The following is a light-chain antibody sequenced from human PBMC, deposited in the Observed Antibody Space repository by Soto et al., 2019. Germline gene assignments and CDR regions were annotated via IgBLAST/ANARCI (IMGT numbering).Light chain of an antibody. CDR2: GAS. V-gene: IGKV3-20*01. J-gene: IGKJ4*01. CDR3: QQYGSSPLT. Sequence: EIVLTQSPGTLSLSPGERATLSCRASQSVSSSYLAWYQQKPGQAPRLLIYGASSRATGIPDRFSGSGSGTDFPLTISRLGPEDFAVFYWQQYGSSPLTFGGRNKVDFK. CDR1: QSVSSSY.